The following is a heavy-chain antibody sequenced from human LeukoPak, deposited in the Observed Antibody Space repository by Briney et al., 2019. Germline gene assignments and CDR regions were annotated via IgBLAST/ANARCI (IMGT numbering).Heavy chain of an antibody. D-gene: IGHD3-10*01. Sequence: GGSLRLSCAASGFTFSSYSMNWVRQAPGKGLEWVSSISSSSSYIYYADSVKGRFTISRDNAKNSLYLQMNSLRAEDTAVYYCAKDGRGFLDYWGQGTLVTVSS. CDR1: GFTFSSYS. CDR3: AKDGRGFLDY. V-gene: IGHV3-21*01. CDR2: ISSSSSYI. J-gene: IGHJ4*02.